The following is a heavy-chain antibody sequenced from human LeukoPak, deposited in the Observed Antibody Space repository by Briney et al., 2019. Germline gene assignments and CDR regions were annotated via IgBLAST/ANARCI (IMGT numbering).Heavy chain of an antibody. Sequence: SETLSLTCTVSGGSISSYYWSWIRQPPGKGLEWIGYIYYSGSTNYNPSLKSRVTISVDTSKNQFSLKLSSVTAADTAVYYCARVGRYRSGGSCFANYYYYYMDVWGKGTTVTVSS. V-gene: IGHV4-59*01. J-gene: IGHJ6*03. CDR3: ARVGRYRSGGSCFANYYYYYMDV. CDR2: IYYSGST. CDR1: GGSISSYY. D-gene: IGHD2-15*01.